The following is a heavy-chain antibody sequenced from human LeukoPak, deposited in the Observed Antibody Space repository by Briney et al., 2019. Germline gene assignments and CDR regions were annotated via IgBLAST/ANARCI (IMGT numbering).Heavy chain of an antibody. CDR1: GFTFNNYN. V-gene: IGHV3-48*04. Sequence: GGSLRLSCAASGFTFNNYNMNWVRQAPGKGLEWVSYISSTSTTIYYADSVKGRFTISRDNAKNSLYLQMDSLRAEDTAVYYCVRVWLYSSGYFLFDLWGQGTLVTVSS. D-gene: IGHD6-19*01. J-gene: IGHJ5*02. CDR3: VRVWLYSSGYFLFDL. CDR2: ISSTSTTI.